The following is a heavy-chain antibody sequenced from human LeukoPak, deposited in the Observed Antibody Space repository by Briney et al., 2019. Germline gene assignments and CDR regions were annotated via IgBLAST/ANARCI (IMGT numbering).Heavy chain of an antibody. J-gene: IGHJ1*01. Sequence: GGSLRLSCAASGFTFSSYWMHWVRQAPWKGRVWVSRINTDGSSTSYADSVKGRFTISRDNAKNTLYLQMNSLRAEDTAVYYCARDRGWRTYRGIQHWGQGTLVTVSS. CDR2: INTDGSST. CDR1: GFTFSSYW. V-gene: IGHV3-74*01. D-gene: IGHD3-10*01. CDR3: ARDRGWRTYRGIQH.